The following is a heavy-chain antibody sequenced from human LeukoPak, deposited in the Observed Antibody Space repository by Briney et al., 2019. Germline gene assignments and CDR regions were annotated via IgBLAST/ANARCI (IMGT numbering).Heavy chain of an antibody. Sequence: SETLSLTCTVSGGSISSYYWSWIRQPPGKGLDWIGYIYYSGSTNYNPSLKSRVTISVDTSKNQFSLKLSSVTAADTAVYYCARDLGPYYSDSSGSYFDYWGQGTLVTVSS. V-gene: IGHV4-59*01. CDR2: IYYSGST. CDR1: GGSISSYY. J-gene: IGHJ4*02. CDR3: ARDLGPYYSDSSGSYFDY. D-gene: IGHD3-22*01.